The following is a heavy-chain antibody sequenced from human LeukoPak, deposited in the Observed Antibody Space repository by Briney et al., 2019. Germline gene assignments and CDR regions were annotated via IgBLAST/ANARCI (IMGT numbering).Heavy chain of an antibody. D-gene: IGHD3-9*01. Sequence: GGSLRLSCAASGFTFSSFEMHWVRQAPGKGLEWVSYISSSGDTLYYADSVKGRFTISRDNAKNSLYLQMNSLRAEDTAVYYCVGADYDILTGYYIGYWGQGTLVTVSS. CDR3: VGADYDILTGYYIGY. CDR2: ISSSGDTL. J-gene: IGHJ4*02. CDR1: GFTFSSFE. V-gene: IGHV3-48*03.